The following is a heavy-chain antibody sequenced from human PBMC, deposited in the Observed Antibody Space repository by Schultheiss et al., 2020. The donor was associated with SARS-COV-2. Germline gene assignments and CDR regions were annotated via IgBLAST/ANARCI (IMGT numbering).Heavy chain of an antibody. V-gene: IGHV3-48*03. Sequence: GGSLRLSCAASGFTFSSYEMHWVRQAPGKGLEWVSYISSSGSTIYYADSVKGRFTISRDNAKNSLYLQMNSLRAEDTAVYYCARGGLYGFYDYWGQGTLVTVSS. CDR2: ISSSGSTI. CDR3: ARGGLYGFYDY. D-gene: IGHD4-17*01. J-gene: IGHJ4*02. CDR1: GFTFSSYE.